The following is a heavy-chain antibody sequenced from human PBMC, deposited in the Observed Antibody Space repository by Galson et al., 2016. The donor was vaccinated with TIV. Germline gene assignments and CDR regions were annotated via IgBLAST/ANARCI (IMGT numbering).Heavy chain of an antibody. D-gene: IGHD3-3*01. J-gene: IGHJ6*03. CDR3: ARGGWSGDPGDYHYFYMDV. CDR2: IVPMFGIV. CDR1: GGTFTSFA. Sequence: CKAAGGTFTSFAISWVRQSPGQGLEWMGGIVPMFGIVTYAQRFQGRVTFTADASTSTAYLELRSLRSDDSAVYYRARGGWSGDPGDYHYFYMDVWGKGTTVIVSS. V-gene: IGHV1-69*01.